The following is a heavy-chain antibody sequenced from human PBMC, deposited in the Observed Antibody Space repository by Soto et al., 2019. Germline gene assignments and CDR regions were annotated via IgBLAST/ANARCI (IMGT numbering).Heavy chain of an antibody. CDR3: ARQSTVTGNYYFDS. D-gene: IGHD4-17*01. J-gene: IGHJ4*02. Sequence: QVQLQESGPGLVKPSQTLSLTCPVSGASISSRGFYWTWIRQLPGKGLEWSGYISYSGSTNYSPSHKSRLTTSTDTPDNHFSLKLTSVTAADTAVYSCARQSTVTGNYYFDSWGQGTLVTVPT. CDR2: ISYSGST. CDR1: GASISSRGFY. V-gene: IGHV4-31*03.